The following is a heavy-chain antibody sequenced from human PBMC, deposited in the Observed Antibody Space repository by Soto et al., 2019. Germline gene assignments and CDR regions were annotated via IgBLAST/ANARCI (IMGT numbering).Heavy chain of an antibody. D-gene: IGHD3-10*01. CDR1: GFTFSSYA. CDR2: ISGSGGST. V-gene: IGHV3-23*01. Sequence: GGSLRFSCAASGFTFSSYAMSWVRQAPGKGLEWVSAISGSGGSTYYADSVKGRFTISRDNSKNTLYLQMNSLRAEDTAVYYCAKVLVDYGSGYYMDVWGKGTTVTVSS. J-gene: IGHJ6*03. CDR3: AKVLVDYGSGYYMDV.